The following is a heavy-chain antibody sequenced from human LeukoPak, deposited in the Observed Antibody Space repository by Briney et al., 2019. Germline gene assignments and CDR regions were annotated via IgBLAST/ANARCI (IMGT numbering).Heavy chain of an antibody. J-gene: IGHJ4*02. V-gene: IGHV4-31*11. Sequence: TLSLTCAVSGGSISSDIWWSWIRQHPGKGLEWIGYIYFSGSTYYNPSLKSRVTISLDTSKNQFSLKLNSVTAADTAMYYCARKVAGSGNYDYWGQGTLVTVSS. D-gene: IGHD3-22*01. CDR2: IYFSGST. CDR1: GGSISSDIW. CDR3: ARKVAGSGNYDY.